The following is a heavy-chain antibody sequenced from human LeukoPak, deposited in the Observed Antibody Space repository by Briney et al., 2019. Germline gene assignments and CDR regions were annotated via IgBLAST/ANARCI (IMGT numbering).Heavy chain of an antibody. CDR3: ARLIAAAGTRLNGMDV. D-gene: IGHD6-13*01. Sequence: ASVKVSCKASGYTFTSYDINWVRQATGQGLEWMGWMNPNSGNTGYAQKFQGRVTMTRNTSISTAYMELSSLRSEDTAVYYCARLIAAAGTRLNGMDVWGQGTTVTVSS. J-gene: IGHJ6*02. CDR2: MNPNSGNT. V-gene: IGHV1-8*01. CDR1: GYTFTSYD.